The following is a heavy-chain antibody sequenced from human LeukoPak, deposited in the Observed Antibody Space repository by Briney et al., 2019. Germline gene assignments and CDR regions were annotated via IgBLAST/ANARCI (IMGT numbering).Heavy chain of an antibody. D-gene: IGHD4-17*01. CDR3: TSWTGDYGDYADY. Sequence: GGSLRLSCAASGFTFSSYGMHWVRQAPGKGLEWVAVIWYDGSNKYYADSVKGRFTISRDNSKNTLYLQMNSLRAEDTAVYYCTSWTGDYGDYADYWGQGTLVTVSS. J-gene: IGHJ4*02. V-gene: IGHV3-33*01. CDR1: GFTFSSYG. CDR2: IWYDGSNK.